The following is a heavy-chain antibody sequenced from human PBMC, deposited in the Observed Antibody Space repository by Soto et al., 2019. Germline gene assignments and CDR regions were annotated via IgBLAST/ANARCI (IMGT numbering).Heavy chain of an antibody. CDR2: IYYSGST. CDR1: GGSISSYY. J-gene: IGHJ5*02. CDR3: ARDRSGVRAAARGNCFDP. D-gene: IGHD6-6*01. Sequence: SETLSLTCTVSGGSISSYYWSWIRQPPGKGLEWIGYIYYSGSTNYNPSLKSRVTISVDTSKNQFSLKLSSVTAADKAVYYGARDRSGVRAAARGNCFDPWGQGTLVTVSS. V-gene: IGHV4-59*01.